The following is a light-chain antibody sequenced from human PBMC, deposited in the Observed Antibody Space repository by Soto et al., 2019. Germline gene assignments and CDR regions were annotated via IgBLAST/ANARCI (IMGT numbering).Light chain of an antibody. Sequence: EIVLTQSTGTLSLSPGERATLSCRASQSVSSSYLAWYQQKPGQAPRLLIYLASSRATGIPDRFSGSGSGTDFTLTISRLEPEDFAVYYCQQYGSSPPWTFGQGTKVDIK. CDR2: LAS. CDR3: QQYGSSPPWT. CDR1: QSVSSSY. V-gene: IGKV3-20*01. J-gene: IGKJ1*01.